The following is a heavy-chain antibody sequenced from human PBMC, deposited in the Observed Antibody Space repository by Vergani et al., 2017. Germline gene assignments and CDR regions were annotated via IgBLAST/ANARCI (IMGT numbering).Heavy chain of an antibody. Sequence: EVQLVESGGGLVQPGGSPRLSCAASGFTFSSYWMSWVRQAPGKGLEWVANIKQDGSEKYYVDSVKGRFTISRDNAKNSLYLQMNSLRAEDTAVYYCARGAYSRIYYYYYYGMDVWGQGTTVTVSS. V-gene: IGHV3-7*01. CDR1: GFTFSSYW. J-gene: IGHJ6*02. D-gene: IGHD2-15*01. CDR2: IKQDGSEK. CDR3: ARGAYSRIYYYYYYGMDV.